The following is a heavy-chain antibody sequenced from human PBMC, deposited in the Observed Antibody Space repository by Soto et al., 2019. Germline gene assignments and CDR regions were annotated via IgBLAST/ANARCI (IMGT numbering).Heavy chain of an antibody. Sequence: QVQLVQSGAEVKKPGASVKVSCKASGYTFTSYDINWVRQATGQGLEWMGWMNPNSGNTGYAQKFQGRVTMTRNTSISTAYMELSSLRSEDTAVYYCARPPPWYSSSWYGDYYYGMDVWGQGTTVTVSS. D-gene: IGHD6-13*01. CDR1: GYTFTSYD. J-gene: IGHJ6*02. CDR3: ARPPPWYSSSWYGDYYYGMDV. V-gene: IGHV1-8*01. CDR2: MNPNSGNT.